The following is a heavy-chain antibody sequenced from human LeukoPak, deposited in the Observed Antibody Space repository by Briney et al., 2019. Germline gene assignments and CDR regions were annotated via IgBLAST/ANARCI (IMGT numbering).Heavy chain of an antibody. CDR3: AKVECGGDCYYNYYFDY. CDR2: ISVSGGST. V-gene: IGHV3-23*01. Sequence: GGSLRLSCAASGFTFSSYEMNWVRQAPGKGLEWVSAISVSGGSTYYADSVKGRFTISRDNSKNTLYLQMNSLRAEDTAVYYCAKVECGGDCYYNYYFDYWGQGTLVTVSS. D-gene: IGHD2-21*02. J-gene: IGHJ4*02. CDR1: GFTFSSYE.